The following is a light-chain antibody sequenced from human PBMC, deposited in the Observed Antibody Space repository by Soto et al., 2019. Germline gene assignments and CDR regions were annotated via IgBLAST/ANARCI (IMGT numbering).Light chain of an antibody. J-gene: IGKJ3*01. CDR3: QQYGNSRFT. CDR1: QSISNSY. Sequence: EIVWTKSPGTLSFSPGERATLSCRASQSISNSYLAWYQKKPGQAPRILVYGASAMATGIPDRFSSSGSGKDFTATISRLEPEDCAVYDCQQYGNSRFTFGPGTKVDIK. CDR2: GAS. V-gene: IGKV3-20*01.